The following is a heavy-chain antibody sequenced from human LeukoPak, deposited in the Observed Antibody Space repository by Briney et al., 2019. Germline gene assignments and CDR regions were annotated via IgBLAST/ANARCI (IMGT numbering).Heavy chain of an antibody. Sequence: NPSETLSLTCTVSGDSISSSDFYWGWIRRPPGKGLEWIALINCSGRTFYNPSLESRVTISVDMSKNQLSLRLNSVTAADTAVYYCARRRKDLNWFDPWGQGTLVTVSS. J-gene: IGHJ5*02. CDR2: INCSGRT. V-gene: IGHV4-39*01. CDR3: ARRRKDLNWFDP. CDR1: GDSISSSDFY.